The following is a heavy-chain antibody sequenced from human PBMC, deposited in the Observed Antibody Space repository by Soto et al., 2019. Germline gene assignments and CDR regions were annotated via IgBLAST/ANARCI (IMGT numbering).Heavy chain of an antibody. J-gene: IGHJ5*02. CDR2: IYYSGTS. D-gene: IGHD2-2*01. V-gene: IGHV4-39*01. CDR1: GGSISDDTYY. CDR3: ARLHCDSPNCVPLDP. Sequence: QLQLQESGPGLVKPSETLSLTCTVSGGSISDDTYYWGWIRQPPGKGLEWIGSIYYSGTSSYNPSLKSRVTMSVETSKKQLSLRLSSVTAADTAVYYCARLHCDSPNCVPLDPWGQGTLVIVSS.